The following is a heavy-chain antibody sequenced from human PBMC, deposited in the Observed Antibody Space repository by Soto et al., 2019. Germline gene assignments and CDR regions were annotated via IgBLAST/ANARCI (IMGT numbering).Heavy chain of an antibody. V-gene: IGHV4-34*01. D-gene: IGHD2-15*01. CDR1: GGSFSGYY. J-gene: IGHJ6*03. Sequence: SETLSLTCAVYGGSFSGYYWSWIRQPPGKGLEWIGEINHSGSTNYNPSLKSRVTISVDTSKNQFSLKLSSVTAADTAVYYCARGSGGSSYSYYYYYMDVWGKGTTVTVSS. CDR3: ARGSGGSSYSYYYYYMDV. CDR2: INHSGST.